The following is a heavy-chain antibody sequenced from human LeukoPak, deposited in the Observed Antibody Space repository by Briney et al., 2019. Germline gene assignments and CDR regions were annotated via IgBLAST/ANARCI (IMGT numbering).Heavy chain of an antibody. V-gene: IGHV3-30-3*01. CDR3: ATFYDSEDY. CDR2: ISYDGSNK. Sequence: GGSLRLSCAASGFTFSSYAMHWVRQAPGKGLEWVAVISYDGSNKYYADSVKGRFTISRDNSKNTLYLQMNSLRAEDTAVYYCATFYDSEDYWGQGTLVTVSS. J-gene: IGHJ4*02. D-gene: IGHD3-22*01. CDR1: GFTFSSYA.